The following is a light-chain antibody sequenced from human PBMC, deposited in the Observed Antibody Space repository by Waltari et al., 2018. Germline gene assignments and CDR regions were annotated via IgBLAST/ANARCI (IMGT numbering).Light chain of an antibody. CDR1: KLANKL. V-gene: IGLV3-1*01. Sequence: SYELTQAHSVSVSQGQTATITCSGDKLANKLTSWYQQKPGQSPVLVLYQDTKRPSGISERFSGANSGDTATLTITGTQTTDEADYYCQAWDIKNVIFGGGTKLTVL. CDR2: QDT. CDR3: QAWDIKNVI. J-gene: IGLJ2*01.